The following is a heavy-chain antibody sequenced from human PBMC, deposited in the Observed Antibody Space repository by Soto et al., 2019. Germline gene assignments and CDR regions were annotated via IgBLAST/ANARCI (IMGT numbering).Heavy chain of an antibody. CDR3: ARDLPLRQWPGNWFDP. Sequence: GASVKVSCKASGGTFSSYTISWVRQAPGQGLEWMGRIIPILGIANYAQKFQGRVTITADKSTSTAYMELSSLRSEDTAVYYCARDLPLRQWPGNWFDPWGQGTLVTVSS. CDR2: IIPILGIA. V-gene: IGHV1-69*04. J-gene: IGHJ5*02. D-gene: IGHD6-19*01. CDR1: GGTFSSYT.